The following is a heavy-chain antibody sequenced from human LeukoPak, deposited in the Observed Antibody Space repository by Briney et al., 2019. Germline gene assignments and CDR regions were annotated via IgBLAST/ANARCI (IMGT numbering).Heavy chain of an antibody. V-gene: IGHV3-15*01. CDR2: IKSKTDGGTT. CDR1: GFTFSSYS. CDR3: TALYYDFWSGYSGSDY. J-gene: IGHJ4*02. Sequence: GGSLRLSCAASGFTFSSYSMSWVRQAPGKGLEWVGRIKSKTDGGTTDYAAPVKGRFTISRDDSKNTLYLQMNSLKTEDTAVYYCTALYYDFWSGYSGSDYWGQGTLVTVSS. D-gene: IGHD3-3*01.